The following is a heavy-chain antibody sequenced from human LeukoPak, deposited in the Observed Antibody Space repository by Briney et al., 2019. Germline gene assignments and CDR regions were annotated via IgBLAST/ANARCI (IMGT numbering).Heavy chain of an antibody. CDR3: ARGLVVEGYYFDY. CDR1: GFTFSSYW. Sequence: PGGSLRLSCAASGFTFSSYWMSWVRQAPGKGLEWVANIKQDGSEKYYVDSVKGRFTISRDNAKNSLYLQMNSLRAEDTAVYYCARGLVVEGYYFDYWGQGTLVTVSS. CDR2: IKQDGSEK. J-gene: IGHJ4*02. V-gene: IGHV3-7*01. D-gene: IGHD2-15*01.